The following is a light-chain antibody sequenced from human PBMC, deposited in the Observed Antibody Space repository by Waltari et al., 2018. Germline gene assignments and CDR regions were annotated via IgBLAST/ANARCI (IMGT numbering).Light chain of an antibody. CDR3: QQYYSRHSYT. CDR1: PSLLYTSNYKNY. Sequence: DFVMTQSPDFLAVSLGERATINCKSSPSLLYTSNYKNYLAWYQQKPGQPPKLLIYWASTRESGVPDRFSGSGSGTDFTLTISSLQAEDVAVYYCQQYYSRHSYTFGQGTKQEIK. CDR2: WAS. J-gene: IGKJ2*01. V-gene: IGKV4-1*01.